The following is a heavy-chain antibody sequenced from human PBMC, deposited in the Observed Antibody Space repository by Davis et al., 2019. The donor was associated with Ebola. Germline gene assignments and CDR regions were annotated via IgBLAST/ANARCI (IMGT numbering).Heavy chain of an antibody. V-gene: IGHV4-59*11. J-gene: IGHJ4*02. D-gene: IGHD4-17*01. Sequence: SETLSLTCTVSGGSISTHYWSWIRQPPGKGLEWIGYIYYSWSTTYTPPLRSRVTISVDTSKTQFSLEVSSVTAADTAVYYCARADGDYVHFDYWGQGILVTVSS. CDR1: GGSISTHY. CDR2: IYYSWST. CDR3: ARADGDYVHFDY.